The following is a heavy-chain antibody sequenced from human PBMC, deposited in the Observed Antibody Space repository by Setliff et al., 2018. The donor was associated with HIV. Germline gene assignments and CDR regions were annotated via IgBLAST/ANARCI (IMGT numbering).Heavy chain of an antibody. CDR3: ALNYYDSSGFWDY. D-gene: IGHD3-22*01. CDR1: GFSLSNARMG. Sequence: GSGPTLVNPTETLTLTCTVSGFSLSNARMGVSWIRQPPGKALEWLAHIFSNDEKSYSTSLKSRLTISKDTSKSQVVLTMTNMDPVDTATYYCALNYYDSSGFWDYWGQGTLVTSPQ. J-gene: IGHJ4*02. V-gene: IGHV2-26*01. CDR2: IFSNDEK.